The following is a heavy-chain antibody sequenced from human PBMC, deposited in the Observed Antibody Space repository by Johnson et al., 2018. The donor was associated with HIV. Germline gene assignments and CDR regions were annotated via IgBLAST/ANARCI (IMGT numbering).Heavy chain of an antibody. Sequence: VQLVESGGGLVQPGRSLRLSCAASRFTFDDYAMYWVRQAPGKGLEWVSGISWDGGSTYYADSVKGRFTISRDNSKNSMYLQMNSLRTEDTALYYCAKDGAVDAFDIWGQGTMVTVSS. CDR1: RFTFDDYA. V-gene: IGHV3-43*02. D-gene: IGHD1-26*01. J-gene: IGHJ3*02. CDR2: ISWDGGST. CDR3: AKDGAVDAFDI.